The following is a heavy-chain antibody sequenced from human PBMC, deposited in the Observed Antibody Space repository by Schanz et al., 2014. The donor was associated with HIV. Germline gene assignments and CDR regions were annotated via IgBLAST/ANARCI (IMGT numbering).Heavy chain of an antibody. CDR3: ARDLVDSSTWYDAFDI. D-gene: IGHD6-13*01. V-gene: IGHV1-2*02. J-gene: IGHJ3*02. Sequence: VQLLQSGAEVKKPGASVKVSCKASGYTFTAYYIHWVRQAPGQGLEWMGWINPNSGGTNSAQKFQGRVTMSMDTSISTAYMEVRSLRSDDTALYFCARDLVDSSTWYDAFDIWGQGTKVTVSS. CDR2: INPNSGGT. CDR1: GYTFTAYY.